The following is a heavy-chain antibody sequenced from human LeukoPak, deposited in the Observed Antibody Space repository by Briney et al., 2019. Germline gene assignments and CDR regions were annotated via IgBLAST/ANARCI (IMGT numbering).Heavy chain of an antibody. CDR1: GGSISFSNSY. V-gene: IGHV4-39*07. Sequence: SGTLSLTCSVSGGSISFSNSYWGWIRQPPGKGLEWIGSIYYSPSLKSRATLSVDTSANQFSLRLTSLTAADTAVYYCARHKFAGARLRVGYFDPWGQGTLVTVSS. CDR2: IY. J-gene: IGHJ5*02. CDR3: ARHKFAGARLRVGYFDP. D-gene: IGHD2-21*01.